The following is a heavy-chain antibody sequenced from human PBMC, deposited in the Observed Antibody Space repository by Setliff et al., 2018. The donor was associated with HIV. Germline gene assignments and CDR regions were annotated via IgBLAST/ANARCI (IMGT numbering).Heavy chain of an antibody. CDR2: IYHTGST. J-gene: IGHJ4*02. D-gene: IGHD4-17*01. V-gene: IGHV4-39*07. Sequence: PSETLSLTCTVSGGSISSSSYCWGWVRQPPGKGLEWLGSIYHTGSTYYNPSLESRVTISIDTSKHQFSLKLSSVTAADTAVYFCARGTAPRRGTNYGGNYPLDYWGQGTLVTSPQ. CDR3: ARGTAPRRGTNYGGNYPLDY. CDR1: GGSISSSSYC.